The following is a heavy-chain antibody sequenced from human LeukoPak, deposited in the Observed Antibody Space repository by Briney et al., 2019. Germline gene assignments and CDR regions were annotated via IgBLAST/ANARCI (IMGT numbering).Heavy chain of an antibody. J-gene: IGHJ6*02. CDR2: INPNSGGT. CDR3: AKGHTLRGMDV. D-gene: IGHD3-16*01. CDR1: GYTFIGYY. Sequence: ASVKVSCKASGYTFIGYYLNWVRQAPGQGLEWMGWINPNSGGTNYEQKFQGRVTFTRDTSINTAYMELSGLRSADTAVYYCAKGHTLRGMDVWGQGTTVTVSS. V-gene: IGHV1-2*02.